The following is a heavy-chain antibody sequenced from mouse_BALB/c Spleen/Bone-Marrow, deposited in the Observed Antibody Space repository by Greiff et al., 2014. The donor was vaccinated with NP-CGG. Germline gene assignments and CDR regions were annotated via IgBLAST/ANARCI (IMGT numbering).Heavy chain of an antibody. CDR2: IWAGGST. J-gene: IGHJ4*01. CDR3: ARDYYGSLYAMDY. V-gene: IGHV2-9*02. CDR1: GFSLTSYG. D-gene: IGHD1-1*01. Sequence: VKLVESGPGLVAPSQSLSITCTVSGFSLTSYGVHWVRQPSGKGLEWLGVIWAGGSTNYNSALMSRLSISKDNSKSQVFLKMNSLQTDDTAMYYCARDYYGSLYAMDYWGQGTSVTVSS.